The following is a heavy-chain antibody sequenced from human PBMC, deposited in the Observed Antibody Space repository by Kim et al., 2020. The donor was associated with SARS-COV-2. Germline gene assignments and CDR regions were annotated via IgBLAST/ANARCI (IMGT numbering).Heavy chain of an antibody. J-gene: IGHJ4*02. CDR3: ARWAAGSSGDS. Sequence: YGDTVKGRFTISRDNAKKSLYLQMNSLRAEDTAVYYCARWAAGSSGDSWGQGTLVTVSS. V-gene: IGHV3-7*03. D-gene: IGHD6-6*01.